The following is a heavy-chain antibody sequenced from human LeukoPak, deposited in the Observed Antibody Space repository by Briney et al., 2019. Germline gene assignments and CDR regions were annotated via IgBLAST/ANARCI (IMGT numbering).Heavy chain of an antibody. Sequence: SETLSLTCTVSGGSISSGSYYWSWIRQPAGKELEWIGRIYTSGSTNYNPSLKSRVTISVDTSKNQFSLKLSSVTAADTAVYYCARNSGGYYLTSAVDIWGKGTMVTVSS. V-gene: IGHV4-61*02. D-gene: IGHD1-26*01. CDR2: IYTSGST. CDR1: GGSISSGSYY. CDR3: ARNSGGYYLTSAVDI. J-gene: IGHJ3*02.